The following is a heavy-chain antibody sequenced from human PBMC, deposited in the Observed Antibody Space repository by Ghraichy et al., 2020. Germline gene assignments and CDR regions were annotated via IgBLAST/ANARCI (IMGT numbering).Heavy chain of an antibody. Sequence: SETLSLTCVVSGGSLISSNWWSWVRQSPGKGLGWIGVIYHGGNTTYNPSLKSRVTISIDKSNNQFSLKLTSVTAADTAVYYCARDSEYYGSGPPGWLGFDSCGQGTLVTVSS. CDR1: GGSLISSNW. D-gene: IGHD3-10*01. J-gene: IGHJ4*02. CDR3: ARDSEYYGSGPPGWLGFDS. CDR2: IYHGGNT. V-gene: IGHV4/OR15-8*02.